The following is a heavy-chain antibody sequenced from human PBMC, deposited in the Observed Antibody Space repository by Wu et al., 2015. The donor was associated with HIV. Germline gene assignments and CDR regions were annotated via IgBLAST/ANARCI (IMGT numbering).Heavy chain of an antibody. CDR1: GGTFSSYA. CDR3: ARERMVYYYDGSWFDP. D-gene: IGHD3-22*01. V-gene: IGHV1-69*05. J-gene: IGHJ5*02. Sequence: QVQLVQSGAEVKKPGSSVKVSCKASGGTFSSYAISWVRQAPGQGLEWMGGIIPIFGTANYAQKFQGRVTITTDESTSTAYMELSSLRSEDTAVYYCARERMVYYYDGSWFDPWGQGNPGHRSP. CDR2: IIPIFGTA.